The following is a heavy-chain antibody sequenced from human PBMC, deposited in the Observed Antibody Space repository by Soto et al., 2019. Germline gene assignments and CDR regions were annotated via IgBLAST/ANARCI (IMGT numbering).Heavy chain of an antibody. CDR2: ISAYNGNT. V-gene: IGHV1-18*04. CDR1: GYTFTGYY. Sequence: ASVKVSCKASGYTFTGYYMHWVRQAPGQGLEWMGWISAYNGNTNYAQKLQGRVTMTTDTSTSTAYMELRSLRSDDTAVYYCARVHGSGSPSSDYYYGMDVWGQGTTVTVSS. CDR3: ARVHGSGSPSSDYYYGMDV. J-gene: IGHJ6*02. D-gene: IGHD3-10*01.